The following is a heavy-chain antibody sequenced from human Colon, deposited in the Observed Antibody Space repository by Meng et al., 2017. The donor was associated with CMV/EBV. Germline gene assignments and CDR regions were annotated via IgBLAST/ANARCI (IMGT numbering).Heavy chain of an antibody. V-gene: IGHV4-30-4*08. D-gene: IGHD3-22*01. CDR3: ARVGIVVVSVWFDP. Sequence: SGGSISSGDYYWSWIRQPPGKGLEWIGYIYYSGSTYYNPSLKSRVTISLDTSKNQFSLKLSSVTAADTAVYYCARVGIVVVSVWFDPWGQGTLVTVSS. J-gene: IGHJ5*02. CDR1: GGSISSGDYY. CDR2: IYYSGST.